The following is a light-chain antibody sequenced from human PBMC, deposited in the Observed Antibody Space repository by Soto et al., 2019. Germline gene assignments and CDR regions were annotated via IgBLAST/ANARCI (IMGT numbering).Light chain of an antibody. Sequence: EIVLTQSPGTLSLSPGERASLSCRASQSVSASYLAWYQQKPGWAPRLLIYGTSTRATGIPDRFSGSGSGTDFSLTISRLEPEDFAVYYCQQYDSSLYTFGQRTKLEIK. CDR3: QQYDSSLYT. J-gene: IGKJ2*01. CDR2: GTS. V-gene: IGKV3-20*01. CDR1: QSVSASY.